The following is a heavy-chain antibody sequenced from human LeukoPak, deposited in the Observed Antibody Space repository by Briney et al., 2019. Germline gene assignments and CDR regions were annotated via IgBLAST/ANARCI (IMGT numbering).Heavy chain of an antibody. V-gene: IGHV3-30*18. CDR3: AKGDSSSWIDY. CDR2: ISYDGSNK. D-gene: IGHD6-13*01. Sequence: RGSLRLSCATSGFNFSSYGMHWVRQAPGKGLEWVAVISYDGSNKYYADSVKGRFTISRDNSKNTLYLQMNSLRAEDTAVYYCAKGDSSSWIDYWGQGTLVTVSS. J-gene: IGHJ4*02. CDR1: GFNFSSYG.